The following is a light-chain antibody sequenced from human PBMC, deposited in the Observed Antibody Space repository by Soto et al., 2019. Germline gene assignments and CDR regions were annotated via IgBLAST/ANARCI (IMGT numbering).Light chain of an antibody. V-gene: IGKV3-11*01. CDR2: DGS. Sequence: EIVLTQSPATLSLSPGERATLSCRASQSLNIYLAWYQQKPGQAPRLLIYDGSIRATGIPARFSGSGSGTDFTLTISSLEPEXXXVXXXQQRYSWPLTFGGGTEVEIK. CDR3: QQRYSWPLT. J-gene: IGKJ4*01. CDR1: QSLNIY.